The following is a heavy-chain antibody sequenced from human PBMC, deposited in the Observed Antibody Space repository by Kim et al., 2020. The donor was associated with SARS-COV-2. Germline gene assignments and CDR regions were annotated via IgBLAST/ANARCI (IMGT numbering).Heavy chain of an antibody. D-gene: IGHD1-1*01. J-gene: IGHJ6*03. V-gene: IGHV3-23*01. CDR3: AQDTTRPYFYMNV. Sequence: GGSLRLSCAVSGFTFSDYAMTWVRQAPGKGLEWVSSITAGAGTYYADSVKGRFTISRDNSKNTLYLQFNSLRAEDTAVYYCAQDTTRPYFYMNVWGKGTT. CDR1: GFTFSDYA. CDR2: ITAGAGT.